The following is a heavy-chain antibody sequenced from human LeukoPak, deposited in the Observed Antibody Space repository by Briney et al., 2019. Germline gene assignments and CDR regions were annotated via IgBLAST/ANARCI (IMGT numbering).Heavy chain of an antibody. CDR1: GFTFSNAW. D-gene: IGHD1-26*01. CDR3: TTDPTGPRTYSGSSNFDY. V-gene: IGHV3-15*01. CDR2: IKSKTDGGTT. Sequence: GGSLRLSCAASGFTFSNAWMSWVRQAPGKGLEWVGRIKSKTDGGTTDYAAPVKGRFTISRDDSKNTLYLQMNSLKTEDTAVYYCTTDPTGPRTYSGSSNFDYWGQGTLVTVSS. J-gene: IGHJ4*02.